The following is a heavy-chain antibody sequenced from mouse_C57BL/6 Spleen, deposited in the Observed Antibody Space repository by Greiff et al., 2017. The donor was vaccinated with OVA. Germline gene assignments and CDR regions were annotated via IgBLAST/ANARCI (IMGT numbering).Heavy chain of an antibody. D-gene: IGHD2-1*01. J-gene: IGHJ2*01. Sequence: EVQLVESGGGLVKPGGSLKLSCAASGFTFSSYTMSWVRQTPEKRLEWVATISGGGGNTYYPDSVKGRITISRDNAKNTLYLQMSSLRSEDTALYYCARGNSYYFDYWGQGTTLTVSS. V-gene: IGHV5-9*01. CDR2: ISGGGGNT. CDR1: GFTFSSYT. CDR3: ARGNSYYFDY.